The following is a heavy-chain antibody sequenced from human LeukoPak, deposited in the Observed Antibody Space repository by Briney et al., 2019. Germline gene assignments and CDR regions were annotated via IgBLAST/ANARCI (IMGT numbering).Heavy chain of an antibody. Sequence: SETLSLTCAVSGGSIISGGYSWSWIRQPPGKGLEWIGNIYHTESSYYNPSLKSRVIMSIDRSKNQFSLQLSSVTAADTAVYYCAREYYGAYTYRYFDLWGRGTLVSVSS. V-gene: IGHV4-30-2*01. CDR2: IYHTESS. D-gene: IGHD4-17*01. J-gene: IGHJ2*01. CDR3: AREYYGAYTYRYFDL. CDR1: GGSIISGGYS.